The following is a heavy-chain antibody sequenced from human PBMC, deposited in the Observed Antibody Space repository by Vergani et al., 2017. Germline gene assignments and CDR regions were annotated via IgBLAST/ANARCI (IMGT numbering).Heavy chain of an antibody. D-gene: IGHD1-14*01. V-gene: IGHV3-33*06. CDR3: AKXQFQVRYYYYGMDV. CDR2: IWYDGSNK. Sequence: QVQLVQSGGGVVQPGRSLRLSCAASGFTFSSYGMHWVRQAPGKGLEWVAVIWYDGSNKYYADSVKGRFTISRDNSKNTLYLQMNSLRAEDTAVYYCAKXQFQVRYYYYGMDVWGQGP. J-gene: IGHJ6*02. CDR1: GFTFSSYG.